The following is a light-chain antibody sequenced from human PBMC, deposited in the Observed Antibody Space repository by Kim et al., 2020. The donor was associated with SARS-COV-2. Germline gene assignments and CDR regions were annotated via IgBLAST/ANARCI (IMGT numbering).Light chain of an antibody. V-gene: IGKV1-39*01. CDR3: QQTYSTPRT. CDR2: AAS. J-gene: IGKJ4*01. Sequence: ATVGDMVTITCRASQSINTYLNWYQQKPGRAPNLLIYAASSWTGGVTSRFSGSGSGTDFTVTISSLQPEDYATYYCQQTYSTPRTFGGGTKVDIK. CDR1: QSINTY.